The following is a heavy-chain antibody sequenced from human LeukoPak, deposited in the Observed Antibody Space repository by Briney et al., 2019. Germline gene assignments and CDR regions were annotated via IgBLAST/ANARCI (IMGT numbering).Heavy chain of an antibody. CDR1: GFTFSSYW. CDR3: ARGEAGRDFDY. CDR2: INSDGSST. Sequence: GGSLRLSCAASGFTFSSYWMHWVRQAPGKGLVWVSRINSDGSSTSYADFVKGRFTISRDNAKNTLYLQMNSLRAEDTAVYYCARGEAGRDFDYWGQGTLVTVSS. V-gene: IGHV3-74*01. D-gene: IGHD1-26*01. J-gene: IGHJ4*02.